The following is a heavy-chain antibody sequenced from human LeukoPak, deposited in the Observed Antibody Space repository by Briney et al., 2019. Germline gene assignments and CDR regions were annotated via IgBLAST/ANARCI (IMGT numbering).Heavy chain of an antibody. D-gene: IGHD3-10*01. CDR1: GGSISSGGYS. J-gene: IGHJ4*02. Sequence: SETLSLTWAVSGGSISSGGYSWSWIRQPPGKGLEWIGYIYHSGSTYYNPSLKSRVTISVDRSKNQFSLKLSSVTAADTAVYYCARVSLVRGAPDYYFDYWGQGTLVTVSS. CDR3: ARVSLVRGAPDYYFDY. CDR2: IYHSGST. V-gene: IGHV4-30-2*01.